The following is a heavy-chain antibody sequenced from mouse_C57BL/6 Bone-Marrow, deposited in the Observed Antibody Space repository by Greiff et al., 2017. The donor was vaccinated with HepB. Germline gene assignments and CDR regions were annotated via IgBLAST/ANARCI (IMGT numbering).Heavy chain of an antibody. D-gene: IGHD2-3*01. CDR2: ISDGGSYT. V-gene: IGHV5-4*01. CDR1: GFTFSSYA. Sequence: VKLVESGGGLVKPGGSLKLSCAASGFTFSSYAMSWVRQTPEKRLEWVATISDGGSYTYYPDTVKGRFTISRDNAKNNLYLQMSHLKSEDTAMYYCARERDGYLLAYWGQGTLVTVSA. CDR3: ARERDGYLLAY. J-gene: IGHJ3*01.